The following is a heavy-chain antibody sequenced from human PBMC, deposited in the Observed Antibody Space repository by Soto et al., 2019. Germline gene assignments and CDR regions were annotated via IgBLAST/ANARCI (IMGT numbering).Heavy chain of an antibody. J-gene: IGHJ6*02. CDR2: ISSSSSYI. CDR3: ARDSDFVLGTTAMAANGMDD. V-gene: IGHV3-21*01. CDR1: GFTFSSYS. Sequence: PGASLRLSCAASGFTFSSYSMNWVRQAPGKGLEWVSSISSSSSYIYYADSVKGRFTISRDNAKNSLYLQMNSLRAEDMAVYYCARDSDFVLGTTAMAANGMDDCGQET. D-gene: IGHD1-1*01.